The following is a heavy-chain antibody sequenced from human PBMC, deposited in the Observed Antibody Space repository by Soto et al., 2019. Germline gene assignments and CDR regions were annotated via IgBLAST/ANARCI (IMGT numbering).Heavy chain of an antibody. V-gene: IGHV4-4*07. J-gene: IGHJ5*02. CDR2: ISTSGTT. CDR3: AREAGPDRWFDP. CDR1: GASISSYF. Sequence: SESLSLTCTVSGASISSYFWTWIRQPAGKGLDWIGRISTSGTTNYNPSLKSRVTMSVDTSKNHFSLNLSSVTAADTAVYYCAREAGPDRWFDPWGQGTLVTVSS. D-gene: IGHD6-19*01.